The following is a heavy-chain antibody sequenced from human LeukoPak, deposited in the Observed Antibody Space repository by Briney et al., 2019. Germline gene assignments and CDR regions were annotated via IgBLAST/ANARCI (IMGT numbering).Heavy chain of an antibody. CDR2: ISSSSSYI. D-gene: IGHD5-18*01. CDR1: GFTFSSYS. CDR3: AKDGKGYGGLDWFDP. V-gene: IGHV3-21*01. Sequence: GGSLRLSCAASGFTFSSYSMNWVRQAPGKGLEWVSFISSSSSYIYYADSVKGRFTISRDNAKNSLYLQMNSLRAEDTAVYYCAKDGKGYGGLDWFDPWGQGTLVTVSS. J-gene: IGHJ5*02.